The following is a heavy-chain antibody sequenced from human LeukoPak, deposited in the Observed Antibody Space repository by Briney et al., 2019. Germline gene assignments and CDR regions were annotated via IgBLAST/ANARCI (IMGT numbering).Heavy chain of an antibody. CDR3: ARVAEWDLTIYYFDY. CDR2: MSYDGSSK. Sequence: GGSLRLSCAASGFTFSTYVMYWVRQAPGKGLEWVAVMSYDGSSKYCADSVKGRFTVSRDNSKNTLYLQMNSLRAEDTAVYYCARVAEWDLTIYYFDYWGQGTLVTVSS. V-gene: IGHV3-30-3*01. J-gene: IGHJ4*02. D-gene: IGHD1-26*01. CDR1: GFTFSTYV.